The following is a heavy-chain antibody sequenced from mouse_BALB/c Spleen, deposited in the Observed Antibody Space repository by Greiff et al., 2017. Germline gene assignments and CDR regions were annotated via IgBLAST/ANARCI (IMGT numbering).Heavy chain of an antibody. CDR1: GFNIQDTY. CDR3: ARWQLGLGV. Sequence: VQLQPSGAELVKPGASVKLSCTASGFNIQDTYMHWVKQRPDQGLEWIGRIDPANGNTKYDPKFQGKATITADTSSNTAYLQLSSLTSEDTAVYYCARWQLGLGVWGAGTTVTVSS. J-gene: IGHJ1*01. V-gene: IGHV14-3*02. CDR2: IDPANGNT. D-gene: IGHD4-1*02.